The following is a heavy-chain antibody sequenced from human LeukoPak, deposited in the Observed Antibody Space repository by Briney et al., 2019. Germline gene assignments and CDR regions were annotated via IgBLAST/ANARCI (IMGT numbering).Heavy chain of an antibody. V-gene: IGHV4-34*01. Sequence: SETLSLTCAVYGGSFSGYYWSWIRQPPGKGLEWIGEINHSGSTNYNPSLKSRVTISVDTSENQFSLKLSSVTAADTAVYYCASGLGSGWGQGTLVTVSS. CDR2: INHSGST. CDR1: GGSFSGYY. CDR3: ASGLGSG. D-gene: IGHD6-19*01. J-gene: IGHJ4*02.